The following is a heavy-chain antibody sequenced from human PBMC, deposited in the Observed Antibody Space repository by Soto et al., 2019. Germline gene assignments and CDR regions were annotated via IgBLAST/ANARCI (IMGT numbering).Heavy chain of an antibody. CDR1: GGSMCENDYY. CDR2: IDDTWTT. V-gene: IGHV4-30-4*01. Sequence: QVQLQEAGTGLVRPSQTLSLTCTVAGGSMCENDYYWIWLRQSPGQGLQWIGYIDDTWTTSYSPSLKSRVTMSADTSRNQFSLKLTSVTAADTALYFCARGIVRGGFDIWGQGTLVTVSS. J-gene: IGHJ3*02. CDR3: ARGIVRGGFDI. D-gene: IGHD3-10*02.